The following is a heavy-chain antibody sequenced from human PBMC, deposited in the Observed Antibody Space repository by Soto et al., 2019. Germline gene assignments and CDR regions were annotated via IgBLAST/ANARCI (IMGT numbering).Heavy chain of an antibody. V-gene: IGHV4-30-2*01. CDR2: IYHSGST. Sequence: QLQLQASGSGLVKPSQTLSLTCAVSGGSISSGGYSWSWIRQPPGKGLEWIGYIYHSGSTYYNPSLKSRVTIPVDRSKNQFSLKLSSVTAADTAVYYCASGLVTTLHYWGQGTLVTVSS. CDR1: GGSISSGGYS. CDR3: ASGLVTTLHY. J-gene: IGHJ4*02. D-gene: IGHD4-17*01.